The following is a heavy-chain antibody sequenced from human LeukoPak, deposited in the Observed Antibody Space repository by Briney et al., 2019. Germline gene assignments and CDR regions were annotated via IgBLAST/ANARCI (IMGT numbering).Heavy chain of an antibody. J-gene: IGHJ6*02. CDR3: ARDLTYYYDSSGYQYYYYGMDV. Sequence: GGSLRLSCAASGFTFSSYAMHWVRQAPGKGLEWVAVISYDGSNKYYADSVKGRFTISRDNSKNTLYLQMNSLRAEDTAVYYCARDLTYYYDSSGYQYYYYGMDVWGQGTTVTVSS. V-gene: IGHV3-30*04. D-gene: IGHD3-22*01. CDR1: GFTFSSYA. CDR2: ISYDGSNK.